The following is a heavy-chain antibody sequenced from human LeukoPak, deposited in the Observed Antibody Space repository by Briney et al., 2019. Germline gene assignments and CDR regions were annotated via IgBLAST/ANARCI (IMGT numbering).Heavy chain of an antibody. V-gene: IGHV3-53*01. CDR1: GFTVSSNY. CDR2: IYSGGST. D-gene: IGHD3-9*01. CDR3: ARATILRYFDWDDAFDI. J-gene: IGHJ3*02. Sequence: GGSLRLSCAASGFTVSSNYMSWVRQAPGKGLEWVSVIYSGGSTYYADSVKGRSTISRDNSKNTLYLQMNSLRAEDTAVYYCARATILRYFDWDDAFDIWGQGTMVTVSS.